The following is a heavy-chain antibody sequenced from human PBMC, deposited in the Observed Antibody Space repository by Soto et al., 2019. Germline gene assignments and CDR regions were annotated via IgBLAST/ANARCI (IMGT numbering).Heavy chain of an antibody. V-gene: IGHV3-33*01. Sequence: QAQLVESGGGVVQPGRSLRLSCAASGFTFSSYGMHWVRQAPGKGLEWVAVIWYDGSNKYYADSVKGRFTISRDNSKNTLYLQMNSLRAEDTAVYYCASGAVVVVAATPIDYWGRGTLITVSS. CDR1: GFTFSSYG. CDR2: IWYDGSNK. D-gene: IGHD2-15*01. CDR3: ASGAVVVVAATPIDY. J-gene: IGHJ4*02.